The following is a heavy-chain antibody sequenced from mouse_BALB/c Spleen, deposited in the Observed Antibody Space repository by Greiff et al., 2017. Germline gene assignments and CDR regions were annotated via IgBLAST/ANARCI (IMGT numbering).Heavy chain of an antibody. CDR1: GFTFSDYY. CDR3: ARSAITTVVADY. Sequence: EVKLVESGGGLVKPGGSLKLSCAASGFTFSDYYMYWVRQTPEKRLEWVATISDGGSYTYYPDSVKGRFTISRDNAKNNLYLQMSSLKSEDTAMYYCARSAITTVVADYWGQGTTLTVSS. V-gene: IGHV5-4*02. J-gene: IGHJ2*01. CDR2: ISDGGSYT. D-gene: IGHD1-1*01.